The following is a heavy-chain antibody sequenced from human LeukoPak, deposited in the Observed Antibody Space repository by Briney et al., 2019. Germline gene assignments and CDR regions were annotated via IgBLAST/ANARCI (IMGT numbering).Heavy chain of an antibody. D-gene: IGHD2-2*02. CDR3: AKNFSATPYYFDY. J-gene: IGHJ4*02. Sequence: GGSLRLSCAASGFTFNSYAMSWVRQAPGKGLEWVSGISGSGGSTYYADSGKGRFAISRDNSKNTLYLQMNSLRAEDTAVYYCAKNFSATPYYFDYWGRGTLVTVSS. V-gene: IGHV3-23*01. CDR1: GFTFNSYA. CDR2: ISGSGGST.